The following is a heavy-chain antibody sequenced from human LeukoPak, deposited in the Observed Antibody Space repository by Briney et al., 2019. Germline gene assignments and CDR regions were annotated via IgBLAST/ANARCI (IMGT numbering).Heavy chain of an antibody. D-gene: IGHD6-25*01. CDR3: ARSRSGYSYDHAAFEI. J-gene: IGHJ3*02. CDR2: IDYRGST. V-gene: IGHV4-59*01. Sequence: SETLPLTCTVSGGSISTYYWSWIRQPPGKGLEWIAYIDYRGSTTYNPSLRSRVTISVDASRNQFSLKLSSVTAADTAVYYCARSRSGYSYDHAAFEIWGQGTMVTVSS. CDR1: GGSISTYY.